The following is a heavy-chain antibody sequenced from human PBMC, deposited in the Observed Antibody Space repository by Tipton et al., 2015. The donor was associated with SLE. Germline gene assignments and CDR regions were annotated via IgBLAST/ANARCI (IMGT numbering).Heavy chain of an antibody. Sequence: TLSLTCTVSGGSISSSSYYWGWIRQPPGKGLEWIGCIYYSGSTYYNLSLKSRVTISVDTSKNQLSLKLSSVTAAVTAVYYCAREARPYFSYYYMHVSGKGTTVTVSS. J-gene: IGHJ6*03. CDR3: AREARPYFSYYYMHV. CDR1: GGSISSSSYY. CDR2: IYYSGST. V-gene: IGHV4-39*07.